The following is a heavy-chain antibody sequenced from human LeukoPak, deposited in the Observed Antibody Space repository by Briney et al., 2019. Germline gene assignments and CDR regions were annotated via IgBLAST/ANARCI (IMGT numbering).Heavy chain of an antibody. J-gene: IGHJ2*01. D-gene: IGHD2-21*02. CDR1: GYSISSGYY. V-gene: IGHV4-61*05. CDR3: ARAYCGGDCYSGWYFDL. Sequence: PSETLSLTCTVSGYSISSGYYWGWIRQPPGKGLEWIGYIYYSGSTNYNPSLKSRVTISVDKSKNQFSLKLSSVTAADTAVYYCARAYCGGDCYSGWYFDLWGRGTLVTVSS. CDR2: IYYSGST.